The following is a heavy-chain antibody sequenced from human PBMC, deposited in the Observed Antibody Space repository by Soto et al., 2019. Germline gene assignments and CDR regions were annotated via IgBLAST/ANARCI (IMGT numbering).Heavy chain of an antibody. J-gene: IGHJ4*02. CDR3: ARITSSCSGGSCYPVRGAFDY. CDR2: IDWDDDK. CDR1: GFSLSTSGMC. D-gene: IGHD2-15*01. V-gene: IGHV2-70*11. Sequence: ASGPTLVNPTQTLTLTCTFSGFSLSTSGMCVSWIRQPPGKALEWLARIDWDDDKYYSTSLKTRLTISKDTSKNQVVLTMTNMDPVDTATYYCARITSSCSGGSCYPVRGAFDYWGQGTLVTVSS.